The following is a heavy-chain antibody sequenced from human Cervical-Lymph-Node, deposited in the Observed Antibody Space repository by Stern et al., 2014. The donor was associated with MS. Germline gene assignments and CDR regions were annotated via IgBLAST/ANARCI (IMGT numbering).Heavy chain of an antibody. CDR3: ARGNRPIAVGFGY. Sequence: QVQLMQSGAEVKKPGASVKVSCKASGYTFTTHPIHWVRQAPGQRLEWMGWIHAGDGKTKYSEKFQDRITITRDTPARTAYMELSSLRSEDTAIYFCARGNRPIAVGFGYWGQGTPVAVSS. D-gene: IGHD6-19*01. CDR1: GYTFTTHP. J-gene: IGHJ4*02. V-gene: IGHV1-3*01. CDR2: IHAGDGKT.